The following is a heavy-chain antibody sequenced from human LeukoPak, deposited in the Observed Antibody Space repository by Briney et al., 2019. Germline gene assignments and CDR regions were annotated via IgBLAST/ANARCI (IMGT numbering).Heavy chain of an antibody. D-gene: IGHD6-19*01. CDR2: INTNTGNP. V-gene: IGHV7-4-1*02. CDR3: ARDRLGGWYRQSQPNLLGY. CDR1: GYTFTSYA. J-gene: IGHJ4*02. Sequence: EASVKVSCKASGYTFTSYAMNWVRQAPGQGLEWMGWINTNTGNPTYAQGFTGRFVFSLDTSVSTAYLQISSLKAEDTAVYYCARDRLGGWYRQSQPNLLGYWGQGTLVTVSS.